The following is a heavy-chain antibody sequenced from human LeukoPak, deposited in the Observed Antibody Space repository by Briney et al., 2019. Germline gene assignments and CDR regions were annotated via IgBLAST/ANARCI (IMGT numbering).Heavy chain of an antibody. D-gene: IGHD2-15*01. CDR3: AALGLGYCSGGSCYRDAFDI. Sequence: SVKVSCKASGFTFTSSAVQWGRQARGQRLEGIGWIVVGSGNTNYAQKFQERVTITRDMSTSTAYMELSSLRSEDTAVYYCAALGLGYCSGGSCYRDAFDIWGQGTMVTVSS. CDR1: GFTFTSSA. J-gene: IGHJ3*02. V-gene: IGHV1-58*01. CDR2: IVVGSGNT.